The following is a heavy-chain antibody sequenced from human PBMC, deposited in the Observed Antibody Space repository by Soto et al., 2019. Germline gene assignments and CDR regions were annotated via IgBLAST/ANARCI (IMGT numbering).Heavy chain of an antibody. CDR2: ISAYNGNT. CDR1: GYTFTSYG. D-gene: IGHD3-22*01. CDR3: ARDGNSSGYYYEDAFDI. Sequence: ASVKVSCKASGYTFTSYGISWVRQAPGQGLEWMGWISAYNGNTNYAQKLQGRVTMTTDTSTSTAYMELRSLRSDDTAVYYCARDGNSSGYYYEDAFDIWGQGTMVTVSS. V-gene: IGHV1-18*04. J-gene: IGHJ3*02.